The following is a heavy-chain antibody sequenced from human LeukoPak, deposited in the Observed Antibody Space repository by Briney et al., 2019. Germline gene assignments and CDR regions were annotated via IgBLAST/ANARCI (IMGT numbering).Heavy chain of an antibody. CDR3: AGEQDVSAWIH. CDR2: INQDGSVK. V-gene: IGHV3-7*05. Sequence: PGGSLRLSCAASGFTFNSNWMSWVRQAPGKGLEWVAHINQDGSVKYYAASVKGRFTISRDNAKNSFYLHMSSLRAEDTAVYYFAGEQDVSAWIHWGQGARVTVSS. D-gene: IGHD6-19*01. J-gene: IGHJ4*02. CDR1: GFTFNSNW.